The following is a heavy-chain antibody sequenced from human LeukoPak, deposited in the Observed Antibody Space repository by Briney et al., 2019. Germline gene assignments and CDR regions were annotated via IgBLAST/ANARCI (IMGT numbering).Heavy chain of an antibody. CDR1: GGSISSYY. Sequence: PSETLSFTCTVSGGSISSYYWSWIRQPPGKGLEWIGYIYYSGSTNYNPSLKSRVTISVDTSKNQFSLKLSSVTAADTAVYYCARDQLVVVPAASYYYYYGMDVWGQGTTVTVSS. CDR2: IYYSGST. CDR3: ARDQLVVVPAASYYYYYGMDV. D-gene: IGHD2-2*01. V-gene: IGHV4-59*01. J-gene: IGHJ6*02.